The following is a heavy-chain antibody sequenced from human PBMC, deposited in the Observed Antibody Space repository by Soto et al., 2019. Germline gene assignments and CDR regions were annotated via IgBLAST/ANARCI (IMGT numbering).Heavy chain of an antibody. V-gene: IGHV3-23*01. J-gene: IGHJ6*02. CDR1: GFTFSTYA. CDR2: ISSSGDAT. D-gene: IGHD3-3*01. CDR3: AKNGDFWSWGMDV. Sequence: GGSLRLSCAASGFTFSTYAMTWFRQAPGKGLEWVSIISSSGDATYYLDSVKGRFTISRDNSRNTLNLQMNSLRAEDTAVYYCAKNGDFWSWGMDVWGLGTTVTVSS.